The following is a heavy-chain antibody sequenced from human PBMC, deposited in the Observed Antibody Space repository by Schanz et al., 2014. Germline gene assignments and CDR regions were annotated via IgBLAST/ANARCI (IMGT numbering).Heavy chain of an antibody. V-gene: IGHV3-23*01. CDR2: ISGSGGNT. CDR3: VRERTNYGGNSYFFDH. CDR1: GFTFSSYA. J-gene: IGHJ4*02. Sequence: EVQLLESGGGLVQPGGSLRLSCAASGFTFSSYAMSWVRQAPGRGLEWVSIISGSGGNTYYADAVRGRFTISRDNAKNSVYLQMNGLRVEDTAVYYCVRERTNYGGNSYFFDHWGQGTLVTVSS. D-gene: IGHD2-21*02.